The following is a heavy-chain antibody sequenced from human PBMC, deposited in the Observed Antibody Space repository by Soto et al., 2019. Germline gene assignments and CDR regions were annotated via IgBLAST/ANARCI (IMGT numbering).Heavy chain of an antibody. CDR1: GGTFSSYT. CDR2: IIPILGIA. J-gene: IGHJ4*02. Sequence: QVQLVQSGAEVKKPGSSVKVSCKASGGTFSSYTISWVRQAPGQGLEWMGRIIPILGIANYAQKFQGRVTITADKSTSTAYMELSSLRSEDTAVYYCARDQDYYDSSGYYEDYWGQGTLVTVSS. V-gene: IGHV1-69*08. D-gene: IGHD3-22*01. CDR3: ARDQDYYDSSGYYEDY.